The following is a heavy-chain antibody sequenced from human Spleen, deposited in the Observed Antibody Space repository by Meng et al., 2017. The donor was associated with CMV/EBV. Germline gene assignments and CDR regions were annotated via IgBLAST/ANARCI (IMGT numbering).Heavy chain of an antibody. J-gene: IGHJ5*02. CDR1: GGSISSFY. CDR3: ARGGVYGSGTYYMNP. D-gene: IGHD3-10*01. Sequence: QVQLPESGPGLVKPSETLSLTCTVSGGSISSFYWNWIRQPAGKGLEWIGHIYTSESTNYNPSLKSRVTMSLDTSKNQFSLKLTSVTAADTAVYYCARGGVYGSGTYYMNPWGRGTLVTVSS. CDR2: IYTSEST. V-gene: IGHV4-4*07.